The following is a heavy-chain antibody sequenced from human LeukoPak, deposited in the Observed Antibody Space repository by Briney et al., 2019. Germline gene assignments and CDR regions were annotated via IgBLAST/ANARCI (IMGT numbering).Heavy chain of an antibody. CDR3: ARLEGRIAVAALAY. Sequence: GESLKISCKGSGYTFTSYWIAWVRQMPGKGLEYMWIIYPGDSDTRYSPSFQGQVSISVDKSISTAYLQWSSLKASDTAFYYCARLEGRIAVAALAYWGQGTLVTVSS. CDR2: IYPGDSDT. CDR1: GYTFTSYW. J-gene: IGHJ4*02. V-gene: IGHV5-51*01. D-gene: IGHD6-13*01.